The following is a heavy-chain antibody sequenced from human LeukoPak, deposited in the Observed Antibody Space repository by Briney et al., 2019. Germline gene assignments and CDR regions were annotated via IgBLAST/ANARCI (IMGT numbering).Heavy chain of an antibody. CDR3: ARGRGYYYGSGSYGEVYAFDI. D-gene: IGHD3-10*01. CDR2: IIPILGIA. Sequence: SVKVSCKASGGTFSSYAISWVRQAPGQGLEWMGRIIPILGIANYAQKFQGRVTITADKSTSTAYMELSSLRSEDTAVYYCARGRGYYYGSGSYGEVYAFDIWGQGTMVTVSS. CDR1: GGTFSSYA. V-gene: IGHV1-69*04. J-gene: IGHJ3*02.